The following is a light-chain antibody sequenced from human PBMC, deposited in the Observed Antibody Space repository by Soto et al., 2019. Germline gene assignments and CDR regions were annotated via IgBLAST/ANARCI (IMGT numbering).Light chain of an antibody. CDR1: QTISSY. V-gene: IGKV1-39*01. Sequence: DIQMTQSPSSLSASVGDRVTITCRASQTISSYLNWYQQKPGKAPKLLIYAASSLQSGVPSRFSGSGSGTDFTLTINSLQPEDFATYYCQQSYSTPPTFGGGTKVEIK. CDR3: QQSYSTPPT. J-gene: IGKJ4*01. CDR2: AAS.